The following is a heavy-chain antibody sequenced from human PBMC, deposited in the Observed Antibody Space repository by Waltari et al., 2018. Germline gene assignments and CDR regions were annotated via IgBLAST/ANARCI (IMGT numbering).Heavy chain of an antibody. CDR1: GFDFNTYA. V-gene: IGHV3-21*02. CDR2: ISSSTTFI. Sequence: EGQLVESGGGLVKPGGSLRLSCAATGFDFNTYAMNWVRQAQGKGLGGVSDISSSTTFIHYADSVKGRFTISRDNAQRSLYLQMDSLRAEDTAVYYCVREKSASGTGWFDPWGQGVLVTVSS. CDR3: VREKSASGTGWFDP. D-gene: IGHD6-13*01. J-gene: IGHJ5*02.